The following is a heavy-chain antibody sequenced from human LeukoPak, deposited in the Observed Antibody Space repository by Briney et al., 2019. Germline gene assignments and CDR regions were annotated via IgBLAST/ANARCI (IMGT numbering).Heavy chain of an antibody. V-gene: IGHV3-7*01. D-gene: IGHD4-17*01. CDR2: IKQDGSEK. J-gene: IGHJ4*02. CDR1: GFTFSSYW. CDR3: ASAPYGDWEGLPNLNF. Sequence: PGGSLRLSCAASGFTFSSYWMSWVRQAPGKGLEWVANIKQDGSEKYYVDSVRGRFTISRDNAKNSLYLQMNSLRAEDTAVYYCASAPYGDWEGLPNLNFWGQGTLVTVSS.